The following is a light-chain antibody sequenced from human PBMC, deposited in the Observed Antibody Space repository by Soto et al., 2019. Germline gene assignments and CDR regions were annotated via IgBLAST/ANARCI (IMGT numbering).Light chain of an antibody. Sequence: DIQMTQSPSTLSASVGDRVTITCRASQSISSWLAWYQQKPGKAPKLLIYKASSLESGVPSRFSGSGSGTEFTLTISSLQPDDFAIYYCQLYESYFRTFGQGTKVEIK. CDR1: QSISSW. CDR3: QLYESYFRT. V-gene: IGKV1-5*03. CDR2: KAS. J-gene: IGKJ1*01.